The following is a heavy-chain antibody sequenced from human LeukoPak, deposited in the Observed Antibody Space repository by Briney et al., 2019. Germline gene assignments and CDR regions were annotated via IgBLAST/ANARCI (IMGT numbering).Heavy chain of an antibody. Sequence: PGGSLRLSCAASGFTFSSYAMHWVRQAPGKGLEWVAVISYDGSNKYYADSVKGRFTISRDNSKNTLYLQMNSLRAEDTAVYYCARDAPTTVVTPLDYWGQGTLVTVSS. J-gene: IGHJ4*02. CDR3: ARDAPTTVVTPLDY. CDR2: ISYDGSNK. D-gene: IGHD4-23*01. V-gene: IGHV3-30-3*01. CDR1: GFTFSSYA.